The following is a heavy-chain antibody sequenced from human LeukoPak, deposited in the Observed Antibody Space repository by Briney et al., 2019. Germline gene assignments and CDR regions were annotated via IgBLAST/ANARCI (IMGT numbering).Heavy chain of an antibody. Sequence: PGGSLRLSCAASGFTVSSNYMSWVRQAPGKGLEWVAKIKQDGSEKYYVDSVKGRFTISRDNAKNSLYLQMNSLRAEDTAVYHCARGGWTFDNWGQGTLVTVSS. CDR1: GFTVSSNY. V-gene: IGHV3-7*01. J-gene: IGHJ4*02. CDR3: ARGGWTFDN. CDR2: IKQDGSEK. D-gene: IGHD3/OR15-3a*01.